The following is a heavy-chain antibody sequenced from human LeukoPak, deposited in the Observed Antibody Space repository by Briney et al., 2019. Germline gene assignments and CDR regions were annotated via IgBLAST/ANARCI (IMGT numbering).Heavy chain of an antibody. V-gene: IGHV3-23*01. CDR3: ARDRQYYGSGSYDI. CDR1: GFTFSSYA. D-gene: IGHD3-10*01. CDR2: ISGSGGST. Sequence: GGSLRLSCAASGFTFSSYAMSWVRQAPGKGLEWVSAISGSGGSTYYADSVKGRFTISRDNAKNTLYLQMNSLRAEDTAVYYCARDRQYYGSGSYDIWGQGTMVTVSS. J-gene: IGHJ3*02.